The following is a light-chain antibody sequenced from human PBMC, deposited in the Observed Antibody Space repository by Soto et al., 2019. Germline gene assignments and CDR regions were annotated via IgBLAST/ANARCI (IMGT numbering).Light chain of an antibody. Sequence: QSALTQPASVSGSPGQSITISCTGTSSDVGAYNFVSWHQQHPGKAPKLLIYGNNNRPSGIPDRFSGSKSGTSASLAITGLQAGDEADYYCQSYDSGLRALYVFGTGTKLTVL. CDR2: GNN. CDR1: SSDVGAYNF. CDR3: QSYDSGLRALYV. V-gene: IGLV2-14*03. J-gene: IGLJ1*01.